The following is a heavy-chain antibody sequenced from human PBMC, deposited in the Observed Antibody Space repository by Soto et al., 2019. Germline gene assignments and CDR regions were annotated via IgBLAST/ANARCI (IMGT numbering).Heavy chain of an antibody. V-gene: IGHV4-4*02. J-gene: IGHJ6*02. CDR1: SGSIDTTNW. Sequence: QVQMQESGPGLVKPSGTLSLTCAVSSGSIDTTNWWSWVRQPPGKGLEWIGEIFHSGYTYYNPSLASRVTTSVDTSKNQFALNLRSGTDADTAVYYCARRTWGMDVWVQGTTVTVSS. CDR3: ARRTWGMDV. CDR2: IFHSGYT. D-gene: IGHD2-8*01.